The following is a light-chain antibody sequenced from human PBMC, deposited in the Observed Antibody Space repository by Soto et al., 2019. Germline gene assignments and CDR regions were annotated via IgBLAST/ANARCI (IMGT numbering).Light chain of an antibody. CDR3: SSYTSSSTYV. CDR1: SSDVGGYNY. V-gene: IGLV2-14*01. CDR2: EVS. J-gene: IGLJ1*01. Sequence: ALTQPASVSGSPGQSITISCTGTSSDVGGYNYVSRYQEHPGKAPKLMIYEVSNRPSGVSNRFSGSKSGNTASLTISGLQAEDEADYYCSSYTSSSTYVFGTGTKVTVL.